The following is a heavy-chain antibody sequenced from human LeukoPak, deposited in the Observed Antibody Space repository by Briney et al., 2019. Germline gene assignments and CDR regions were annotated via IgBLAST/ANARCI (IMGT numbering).Heavy chain of an antibody. CDR2: ISGDGVSP. CDR3: ARAAYSGYDSYY. V-gene: IGHV3-23*01. Sequence: GGSLRLSCAAFGFTFNNYALTWVRQTPGKGLECVSAISGDGVSPYYADSVKGRFTISRDNSKNTLYLQMNSLRAEDTAVYYCARAAYSGYDSYYWGQGTLVTVSS. CDR1: GFTFNNYA. D-gene: IGHD5-12*01. J-gene: IGHJ4*02.